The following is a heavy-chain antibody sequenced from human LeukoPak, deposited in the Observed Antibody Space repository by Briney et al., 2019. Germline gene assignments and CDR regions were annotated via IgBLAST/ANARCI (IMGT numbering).Heavy chain of an antibody. CDR2: IYPRGST. CDR3: ARFSPRAMGNYLDF. Sequence: SQTLSLTCAVSGGSISSGSYSWSWIRQPPGKGLEWIGYIYPRGSTYYNPFLKSRVILSLDKSANQFSLNLSSVTAADTAVYYCARFSPRAMGNYLDFWGQGTLVTVSS. D-gene: IGHD7-27*01. CDR1: GGSISSGSYS. J-gene: IGHJ4*02. V-gene: IGHV4-30-2*01.